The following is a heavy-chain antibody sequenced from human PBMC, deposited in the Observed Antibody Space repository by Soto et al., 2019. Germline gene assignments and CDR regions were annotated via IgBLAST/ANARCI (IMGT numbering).Heavy chain of an antibody. J-gene: IGHJ4*02. CDR3: ARDSGGYYYGSATSLDY. V-gene: IGHV1-69*04. D-gene: IGHD3-10*01. CDR1: GYTFYSHS. Sequence: SVKVSCKASGYTFYSHSISWVRQAPGQGLEWMGRIIPILGIANYAQKFQGRVTITADKSTSTAYMELSSLRSEDTAVYYCARDSGGYYYGSATSLDYWGQGTLVTVSS. CDR2: IIPILGIA.